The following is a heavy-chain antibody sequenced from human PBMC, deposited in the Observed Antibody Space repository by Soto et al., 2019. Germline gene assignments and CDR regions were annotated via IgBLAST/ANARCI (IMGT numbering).Heavy chain of an antibody. Sequence: EEQLLESGGGLVQPGGSLRLSCAASGFNFGSYAMGWVRQAPGKGLEWVSGVSGSGGSPYYADSVKGRLIISKDKSKNTLYLDLNNLRPEDTAVYFCVKGKESGYRGAFDSWGQGTMVTVSS. J-gene: IGHJ4*02. CDR2: VSGSGGSP. CDR1: GFNFGSYA. V-gene: IGHV3-23*01. CDR3: VKGKESGYRGAFDS. D-gene: IGHD5-18*01.